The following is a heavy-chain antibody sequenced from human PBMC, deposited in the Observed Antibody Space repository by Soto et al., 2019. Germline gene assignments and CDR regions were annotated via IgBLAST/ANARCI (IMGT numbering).Heavy chain of an antibody. Sequence: ASVKVSCKDSGGTFSSYTISWVRQAPGQGLEWMGRIIPILGIANYAQKFQGRVTITADKSTSTAYMELSSLRSEDTAVYNCARGAAMVNGDAFDIWGQGTMVTVSS. CDR2: IIPILGIA. J-gene: IGHJ3*02. V-gene: IGHV1-69*02. CDR1: GGTFSSYT. CDR3: ARGAAMVNGDAFDI. D-gene: IGHD5-18*01.